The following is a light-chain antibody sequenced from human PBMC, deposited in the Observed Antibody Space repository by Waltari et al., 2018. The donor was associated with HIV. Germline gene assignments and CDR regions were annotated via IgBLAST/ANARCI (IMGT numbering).Light chain of an antibody. CDR2: DVN. Sequence: QSALTQPPSASGSPGQSVTIPCTGNSSDICGYNYVSWYQQHPGKAPKLMIYDVNKRTSGAPDRFSGSKSGNTASLTVSGLQAEDEADYYCSYGGSNNLLFGGGTKLTVL. J-gene: IGLJ2*01. CDR3: SYGGSNNLL. CDR1: SSDICGYNY. V-gene: IGLV2-8*01.